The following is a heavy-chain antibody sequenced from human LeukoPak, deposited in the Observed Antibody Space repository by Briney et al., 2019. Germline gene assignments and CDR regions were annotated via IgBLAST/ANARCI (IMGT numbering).Heavy chain of an antibody. V-gene: IGHV3-23*01. CDR1: GFTFSSYA. J-gene: IGHJ4*02. CDR2: ISGSGGST. Sequence: GGSLRLSCAASGFTFSSYAMSWVRQAPGKGLEWVSAISGSGGSTYYADSVKGRFTISRDNSKNTLHLQMNSLRAEDTAVYYCAKDLDTMIVVSLGFDYWGQGTLVTVSS. D-gene: IGHD3-22*01. CDR3: AKDLDTMIVVSLGFDY.